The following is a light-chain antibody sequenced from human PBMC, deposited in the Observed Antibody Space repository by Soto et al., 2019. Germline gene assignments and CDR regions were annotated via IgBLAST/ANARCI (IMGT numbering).Light chain of an antibody. CDR2: AAS. V-gene: IGKV1-39*01. CDR3: QQSYSSLT. J-gene: IGKJ4*01. Sequence: DIQMTQSPSSLSASVGDRVTITCRASQSIRSFLNWYQQKPGEAPKLLIFAASSLQSGVPSRFSGSGSGTDFILTISSLQPEDFATYYCQQSYSSLTFGGGTKVEIK. CDR1: QSIRSF.